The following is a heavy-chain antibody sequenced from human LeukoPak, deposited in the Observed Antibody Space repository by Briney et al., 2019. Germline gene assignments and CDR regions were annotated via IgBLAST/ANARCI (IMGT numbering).Heavy chain of an antibody. V-gene: IGHV4-34*01. CDR3: ARVRYGLQSNFDY. Sequence: SETLSLTCAVYGGSFSSYYWSWIRQPPGKGMEWIGEINHSGSTNYNPSLKSRVTISVDTSKTQFSLKLSSVTAADTAVYYCARVRYGLQSNFDYWGQGTLVTVSS. J-gene: IGHJ4*02. CDR1: GGSFSSYY. CDR2: INHSGST. D-gene: IGHD5-24*01.